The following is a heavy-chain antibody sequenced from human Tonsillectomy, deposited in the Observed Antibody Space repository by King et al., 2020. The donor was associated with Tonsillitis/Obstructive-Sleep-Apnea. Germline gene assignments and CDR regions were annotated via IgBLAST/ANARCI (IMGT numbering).Heavy chain of an antibody. D-gene: IGHD5-12*01. CDR1: GFTFSSYG. CDR3: ARGYSGYDHLLDF. V-gene: IGHV3-33*01. CDR2: MWYDANNE. Sequence: VQLVESGGGVVQPGRSLRLSCAASGFTFSSYGMHWVRQAPGKGLEWATFMWYDANNEYYADSVKGRFTISRDNSENTLYLQMNSLRAEDTAVYYCARGYSGYDHLLDFWGQGTLVTVSS. J-gene: IGHJ4*02.